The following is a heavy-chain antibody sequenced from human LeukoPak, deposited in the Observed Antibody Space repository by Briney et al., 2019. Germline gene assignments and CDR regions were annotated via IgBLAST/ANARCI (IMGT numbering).Heavy chain of an antibody. CDR3: ARAPPYGSGWSKGVFDY. D-gene: IGHD6-19*01. CDR1: GDSISVINW. V-gene: IGHV4-4*02. J-gene: IGHJ4*02. CDR2: IYHRGST. Sequence: PSETLSLTCAVSGDSISVINWWSWARHPPGKGLEGIGEIYHRGSTNYNPSLKNRVTISVDKSKNQFSLRLSSVTAADTAVYYCARAPPYGSGWSKGVFDYXGQGTLVTVSS.